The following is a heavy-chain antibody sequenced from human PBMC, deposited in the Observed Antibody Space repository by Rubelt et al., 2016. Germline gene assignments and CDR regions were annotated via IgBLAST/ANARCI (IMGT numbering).Heavy chain of an antibody. V-gene: IGHV3-21*02. CDR2: TSSGSNYI. J-gene: IGHJ4*02. CDR1: GFSFSSYT. CDR3: ARGYFGSGSYVDY. D-gene: IGHD3-10*01. Sequence: EVQLVESGGTLVKPGGSLRLSCAASGFSFSSYTMNWVRQAPGKGLEWVSSTSSGSNYIDYGDSVKGRFTISRDNAKNSLYLQMNSLRAEDTAVYYCARGYFGSGSYVDYWGQGALVTVSS.